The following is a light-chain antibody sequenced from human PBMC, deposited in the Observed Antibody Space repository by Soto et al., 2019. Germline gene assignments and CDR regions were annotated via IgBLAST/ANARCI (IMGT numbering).Light chain of an antibody. Sequence: DIQMTQSPSTLSASVGDRVTITCRASQTISSWLAWYQQKPGKAPTLLIYDAPPLERGVPSRCSGTRSGTEFTLSIGSLQPDDFATYYCQQYHTSSITFGQGTRLEIK. CDR2: DAP. J-gene: IGKJ5*01. CDR3: QQYHTSSIT. V-gene: IGKV1-5*01. CDR1: QTISSW.